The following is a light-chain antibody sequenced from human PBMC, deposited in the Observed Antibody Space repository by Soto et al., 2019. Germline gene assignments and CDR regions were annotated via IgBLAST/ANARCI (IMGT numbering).Light chain of an antibody. CDR1: QSTSSW. Sequence: GDRVTITCRASQSTSSWLAWYQQKPGKAPKLLIYDASSLESGVPSRFSGSGSETEFTLTISGLQPGDSATYYCQQYNSYSPTFGQGTKVDIK. V-gene: IGKV1-5*01. J-gene: IGKJ1*01. CDR3: QQYNSYSPT. CDR2: DAS.